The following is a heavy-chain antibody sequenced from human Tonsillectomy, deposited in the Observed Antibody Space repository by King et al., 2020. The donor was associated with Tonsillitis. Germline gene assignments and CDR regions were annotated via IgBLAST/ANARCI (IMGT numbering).Heavy chain of an antibody. CDR1: GYTFTSYY. Sequence: QLVQSGAEVKKPGASVKVSCKASGYTFTSYYMHWVRQAPGQGLEWMGIINPSGGTTSYAQRVQGRVTMTRDTSTSPVYMELSSLGAEDTAVYYCARAGFYYDTHSHQAYWGEGALVTVSS. CDR2: INPSGGTT. J-gene: IGHJ4*02. V-gene: IGHV1-46*01. CDR3: ARAGFYYDTHSHQAY. D-gene: IGHD3-22*01.